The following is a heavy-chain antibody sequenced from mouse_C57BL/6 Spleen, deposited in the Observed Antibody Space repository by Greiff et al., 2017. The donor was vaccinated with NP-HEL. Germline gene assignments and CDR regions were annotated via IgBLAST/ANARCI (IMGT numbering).Heavy chain of an antibody. CDR2: ISDGGSYT. D-gene: IGHD2-5*01. CDR3: ARDLYSNYAMDY. J-gene: IGHJ4*01. V-gene: IGHV5-4*01. CDR1: GFTFSSYA. Sequence: EVQRVESGGGLVKPGGSLKLSCAASGFTFSSYAMSWVRQTPEKRLEWVATISDGGSYTYYPDNVKGRFTISRDNAKNNLYLQMSHLKSEDTAMYYCARDLYSNYAMDYWGQGTSVTVSS.